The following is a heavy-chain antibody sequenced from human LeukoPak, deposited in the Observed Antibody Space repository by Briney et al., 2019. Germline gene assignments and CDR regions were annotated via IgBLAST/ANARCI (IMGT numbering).Heavy chain of an antibody. CDR1: GDSISSSNYY. D-gene: IGHD3-3*01. Sequence: PSETLSLTCTVSGDSISSSNYYWGWIRQPPGKGLEWIGYIYYSGQTNYSPSLKSRVTISIDTSKNQFSLKLTSLTAADTAVYYCASVRGYYSHWGQGILVTVSS. J-gene: IGHJ4*02. V-gene: IGHV4-61*05. CDR2: IYYSGQT. CDR3: ASVRGYYSH.